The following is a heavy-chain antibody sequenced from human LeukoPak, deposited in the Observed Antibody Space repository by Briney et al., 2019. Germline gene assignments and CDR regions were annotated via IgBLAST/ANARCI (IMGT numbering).Heavy chain of an antibody. CDR2: ISTYDDNI. CDR1: GYTFTTYG. D-gene: IGHD3-10*01. V-gene: IGHV1-18*01. J-gene: IGHJ4*02. CDR3: AKDRGIISDY. Sequence: ASVKVSCKASGYTFTTYGLSWVRQAPGQGLEWLGWISTYDDNIKYAQSLQGRLTLTIDTSTSTAYMELRSLTSDDTALYYCAKDRGIISDYWGQGILVTVSS.